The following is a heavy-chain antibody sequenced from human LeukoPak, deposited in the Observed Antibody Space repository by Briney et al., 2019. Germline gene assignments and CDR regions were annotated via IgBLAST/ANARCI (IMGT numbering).Heavy chain of an antibody. CDR1: GGSISSGGYS. Sequence: KPSETLSLTCAVSGGSISSGGYSWSWIRQPPGKGLEWIGYIYYSGSTYYNPSLKSRVTISVDTSKNQFSLKLSSVTAADTAVYYCARGGREYGDYIIVSAFDIWGQGTMVTVSS. CDR2: IYYSGST. V-gene: IGHV4-30-4*07. CDR3: ARGGREYGDYIIVSAFDI. D-gene: IGHD4-17*01. J-gene: IGHJ3*02.